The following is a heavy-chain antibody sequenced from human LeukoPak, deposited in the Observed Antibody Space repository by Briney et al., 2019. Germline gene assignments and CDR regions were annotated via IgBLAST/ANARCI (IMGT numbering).Heavy chain of an antibody. CDR3: ARGKGIAVAGHSYYFDY. V-gene: IGHV3-30-3*01. CDR1: GFTFSSYA. J-gene: IGHJ4*02. CDR2: ISYDGSNK. Sequence: PGGSLRLSCAASGFTFSSYAMHWVRQAPGKGLEWVAVISYDGSNKYYADSVKGRFTISRDNSKNTLYLQMNSLRAEDTAVYYCARGKGIAVAGHSYYFDYWGQGTLVTASS. D-gene: IGHD6-19*01.